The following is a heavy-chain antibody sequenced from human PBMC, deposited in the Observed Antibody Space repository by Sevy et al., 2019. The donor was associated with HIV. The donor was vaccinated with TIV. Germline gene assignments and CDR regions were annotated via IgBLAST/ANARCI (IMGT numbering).Heavy chain of an antibody. CDR3: ARLTTMPTSDIYRMDV. J-gene: IGHJ6*02. D-gene: IGHD1-1*01. Sequence: ASVKVSCKASGYTFTDYYIHWVRQAPGQGLEWMAWINPNDGVTNYAQRFQGGVTVTRDTSISTAYMELRRLRSDDTAIYYCARLTTMPTSDIYRMDVWGQGTTVTVSS. V-gene: IGHV1-2*02. CDR1: GYTFTDYY. CDR2: INPNDGVT.